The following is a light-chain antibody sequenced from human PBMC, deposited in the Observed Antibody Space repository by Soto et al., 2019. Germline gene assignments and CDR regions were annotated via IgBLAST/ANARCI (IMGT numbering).Light chain of an antibody. CDR3: QQNYDKTIT. V-gene: IGKV1-39*01. CDR1: QSIGTF. J-gene: IGKJ5*01. Sequence: DFEMTQSPSSLSAFVGDRVTMTCRASQSIGTFLSWYQKKSGRAPKLLIYAASSLQIGVPSRFSGSGYGTNFTLTISSIKNEDFATYFCQQNYDKTITFGHGTRLEI. CDR2: AAS.